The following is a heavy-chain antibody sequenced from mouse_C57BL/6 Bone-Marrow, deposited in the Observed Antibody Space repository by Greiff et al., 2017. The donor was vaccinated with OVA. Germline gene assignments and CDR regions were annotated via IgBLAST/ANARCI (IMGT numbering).Heavy chain of an antibody. D-gene: IGHD3-2*01. J-gene: IGHJ2*01. V-gene: IGHV5-6*01. CDR1: GFTFSSYG. CDR3: ARHRQGPGDY. CDR2: ISSGGSYT. Sequence: EVQLVESGGDLVKPGGSLKLSCAASGFTFSSYGMSWVRQTPDKRLEWVATISSGGSYTYYPDSVKGRCTVTGDNAKNTLYLQMSSLRSEATAMDYCARHRQGPGDYWGQGNTLTVSS.